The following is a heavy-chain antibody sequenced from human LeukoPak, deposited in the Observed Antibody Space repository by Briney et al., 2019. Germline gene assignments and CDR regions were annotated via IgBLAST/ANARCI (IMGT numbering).Heavy chain of an antibody. CDR3: ARQGELLRFADY. CDR2: IQYDGSIE. V-gene: IGHV3-33*01. CDR1: GFTFSSYG. Sequence: GGSLRLSCTASGFTFSSYGMHWVRQAPSRGLEWVAAIQYDGSIEYYADSVKGRFTISRDQSKNTLFLQVNSLRAEDTAVYYCARQGELLRFADYWGQGTLVTVSS. D-gene: IGHD1-26*01. J-gene: IGHJ4*02.